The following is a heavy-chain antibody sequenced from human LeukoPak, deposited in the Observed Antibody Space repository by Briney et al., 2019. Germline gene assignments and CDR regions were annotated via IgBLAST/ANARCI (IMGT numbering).Heavy chain of an antibody. D-gene: IGHD3-22*01. CDR1: GASISSHY. Sequence: SETLSLTCRVSGASISSHYWSWLRQPPGKGLEWLGYMFYTGSAKYNPSLKSRVTISVDKSKKQFSLKVSSVTAADTAVYYCASVDSSAYFSYFDSWGQGALVTVSS. CDR3: ASVDSSAYFSYFDS. V-gene: IGHV4-59*11. J-gene: IGHJ4*02. CDR2: MFYTGSA.